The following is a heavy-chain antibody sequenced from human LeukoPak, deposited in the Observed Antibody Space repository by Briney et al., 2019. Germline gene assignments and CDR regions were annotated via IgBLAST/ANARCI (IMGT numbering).Heavy chain of an antibody. CDR2: INHSGST. J-gene: IGHJ5*02. V-gene: IGHV4-34*01. CDR1: GGSFSGYY. Sequence: SETLSLTCAVYGGSFSGYYWSWIRQPPGKGLEWIGEINHSGSTNYNPSLKSRVTISVDTSKNQFSLKLSSVTAADTAVYYCARVNCGGSCFDPWGQGTLVTVSS. D-gene: IGHD2-21*01. CDR3: ARVNCGGSCFDP.